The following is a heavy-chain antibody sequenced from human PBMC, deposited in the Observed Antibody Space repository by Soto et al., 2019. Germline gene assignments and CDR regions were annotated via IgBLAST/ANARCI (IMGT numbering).Heavy chain of an antibody. J-gene: IGHJ4*02. Sequence: ASVKVSCKASGYTFTSYYMHWVRQAPGQGLEWMGRINPNGGSTSYAQKFQGRVTMTRDTSISTAYMELSRLRSDDTAVYYCARGYRDPPLFDYWGQGTLVTVSS. D-gene: IGHD5-18*01. V-gene: IGHV1-2*02. CDR1: GYTFTSYY. CDR3: ARGYRDPPLFDY. CDR2: INPNGGST.